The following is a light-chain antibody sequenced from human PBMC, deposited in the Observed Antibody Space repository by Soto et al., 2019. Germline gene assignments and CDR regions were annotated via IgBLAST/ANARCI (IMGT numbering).Light chain of an antibody. CDR1: QSISTY. Sequence: EIVLTQSPATLSLSPGERAALSCRASQSISTYLAWYQQKPGQPPRLLIYDASNRATGIPARFSGSGSGADLTLTIHSLEPEDVAVYYCQQRSTWPKTFGQGTKVEIK. V-gene: IGKV3-11*01. J-gene: IGKJ1*01. CDR3: QQRSTWPKT. CDR2: DAS.